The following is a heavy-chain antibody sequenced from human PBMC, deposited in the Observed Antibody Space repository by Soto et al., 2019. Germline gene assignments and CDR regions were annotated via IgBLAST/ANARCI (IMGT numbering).Heavy chain of an antibody. CDR3: GRDRYRGGRYYLDL. D-gene: IGHD1-26*01. Sequence: TGGSLRLSCATSGFTFSNYGIHWVRQAPGKGLEWVAVKWFFASGGNEYYADSVKGRFAISRDDSKQTAYLEMKSLRAEDTAVYYWGRDRYRGGRYYLDLRGQGTQVTVSS. J-gene: IGHJ4*02. V-gene: IGHV3-33*01. CDR1: GFTFSNYG. CDR2: KWFFASGGNE.